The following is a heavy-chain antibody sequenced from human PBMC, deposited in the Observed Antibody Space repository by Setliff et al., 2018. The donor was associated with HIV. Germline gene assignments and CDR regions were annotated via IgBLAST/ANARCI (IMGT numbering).Heavy chain of an antibody. Sequence: NPSETLSLTCTVSSYSITSGNYWGWIRQSPGRGLEWIATISHSGTTYYNPSLRSRVIVSIDTSKNQFSLKLSSVTAADTAVYYCARGQPQGGGTYWSAFDIWGRGTMVTVSS. CDR3: ARGQPQGGGTYWSAFDI. CDR1: SYSITSGNY. D-gene: IGHD1-26*01. CDR2: ISHSGTT. J-gene: IGHJ3*02. V-gene: IGHV4-38-2*02.